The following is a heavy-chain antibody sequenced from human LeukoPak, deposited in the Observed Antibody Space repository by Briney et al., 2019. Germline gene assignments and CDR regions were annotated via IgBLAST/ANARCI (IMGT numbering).Heavy chain of an antibody. V-gene: IGHV3-30*04. J-gene: IGHJ4*02. CDR2: ISYDGSNK. CDR1: GFTFGDYA. D-gene: IGHD3-22*01. Sequence: GGSLRLSCTASGFTFGDYAMSWVRQAPGKGLEWVAIISYDGSNKYYADSVKGRFTISRDNSKNTLYLQMNSLRAEDTAVYYCAKLTFYYDSSGHRHFDYWGQGTLVTVSS. CDR3: AKLTFYYDSSGHRHFDY.